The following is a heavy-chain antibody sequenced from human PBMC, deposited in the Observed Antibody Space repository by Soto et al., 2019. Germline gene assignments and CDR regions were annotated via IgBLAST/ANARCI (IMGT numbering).Heavy chain of an antibody. CDR3: AKSSIYDYYSSGYYGLAFDI. D-gene: IGHD3-22*01. CDR2: IYYSGST. CDR1: GGSVSSGSYY. V-gene: IGHV4-61*01. J-gene: IGHJ3*02. Sequence: PSETLSLTCTVSGGSVSSGSYYWSWIRQPPGKGLEWIGYIYYSGSTNYNPSLKSRVTISVDTSKNQFSLKLSSVTAADTAVYYCAKSSIYDYYSSGYYGLAFDIWGQGTMATVS.